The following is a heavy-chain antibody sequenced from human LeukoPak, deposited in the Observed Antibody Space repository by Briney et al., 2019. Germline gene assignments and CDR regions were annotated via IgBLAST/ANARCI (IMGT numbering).Heavy chain of an antibody. J-gene: IGHJ4*02. CDR2: ISSSSSYI. Sequence: PGGSLRLSCAASGFTFSSYSMNWVRQAPGKGLEWVSSISSSSSYIYYADSVKGRFTISRDNAKNSLYLQMNSLRAEDTAVYYCASGDYSGYDLLGFSRYWGQGTLVTVSS. CDR1: GFTFSSYS. V-gene: IGHV3-21*01. CDR3: ASGDYSGYDLLGFSRY. D-gene: IGHD5-12*01.